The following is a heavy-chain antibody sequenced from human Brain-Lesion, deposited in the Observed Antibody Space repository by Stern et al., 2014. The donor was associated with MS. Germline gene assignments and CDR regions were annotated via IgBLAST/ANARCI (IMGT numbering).Heavy chain of an antibody. J-gene: IGHJ4*02. Sequence: VQLVQSGGGVVQPGRSLRLSCAASGFTFRYHAMHWVRQAPGQGLEWVALISYDGSDKNDADSVKGRFTISRDNSRNTLYLQMNSLRVDDTAVYYCARGGAVTTSDYYLDYWGQGILVTVSS. CDR3: ARGGAVTTSDYYLDY. V-gene: IGHV3-30*01. CDR2: ISYDGSDK. D-gene: IGHD4-17*01. CDR1: GFTFRYHA.